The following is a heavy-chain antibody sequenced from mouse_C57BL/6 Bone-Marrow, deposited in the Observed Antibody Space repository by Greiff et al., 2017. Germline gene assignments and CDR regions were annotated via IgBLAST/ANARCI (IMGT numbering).Heavy chain of an antibody. CDR3: ARSYYYGGSYGFAY. V-gene: IGHV8-12*01. CDR2: IYWDDDK. D-gene: IGHD1-1*01. CDR1: GFSLSTSGMG. J-gene: IGHJ3*01. Sequence: QVTLKESGPGLLQSSQTLSLSCSFSGFSLSTSGMGVSWNRQPSGRGLVWLANIYWDDDKRYNPSLKSQLTISKDTSRNQVFLKITSVDTADTATYYCARSYYYGGSYGFAYWGQGTLVTVSA.